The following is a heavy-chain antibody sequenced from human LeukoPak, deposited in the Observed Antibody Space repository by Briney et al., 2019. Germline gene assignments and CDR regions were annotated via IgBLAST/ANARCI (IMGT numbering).Heavy chain of an antibody. V-gene: IGHV1-46*01. CDR1: GYTLTSYY. CDR3: ARGRTGYGMDV. J-gene: IGHJ6*04. D-gene: IGHD3-10*01. CDR2: INPSGGST. Sequence: GASVKVSCKASGYTLTSYYMHWVRQAPGQGLEWMGIINPSGGSTSYAQKFQGRVTMTRDTSTSTVYMELSSLRSDDTAVYYCARGRTGYGMDVWGKGTTVTVSS.